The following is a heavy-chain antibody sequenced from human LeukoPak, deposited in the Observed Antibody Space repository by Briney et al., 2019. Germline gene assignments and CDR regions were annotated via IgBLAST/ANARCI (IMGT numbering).Heavy chain of an antibody. J-gene: IGHJ4*02. D-gene: IGHD2-2*01. CDR3: AKSRCSSTSCPAGYY. V-gene: IGHV3-23*01. CDR1: GFTFSSYA. Sequence: GGSLRLSCAASGFTFSSYAMSWVRQAPGKGLEWVSAISGSGGSTYYADSVKGRFTISRDNSKNTLYLLMNSLRAEDTAVYYCAKSRCSSTSCPAGYYWGQGTLVTVSS. CDR2: ISGSGGST.